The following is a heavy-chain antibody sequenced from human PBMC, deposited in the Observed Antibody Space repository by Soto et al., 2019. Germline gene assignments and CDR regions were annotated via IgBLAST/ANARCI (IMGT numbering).Heavy chain of an antibody. CDR2: ISGTSDYI. Sequence: PGGSLRLSCAASGFTFRNYAMNWVRQAPGKGLEWVAAISGTSDYIYYADSVKGRFTISRDNAKTSLYIQMNSLRAEDTAVYYCARDHRYCSGSSCRPYYYYYGMDVWGQGTTVTVSS. V-gene: IGHV3-21*01. CDR3: ARDHRYCSGSSCRPYYYYYGMDV. D-gene: IGHD2-15*01. J-gene: IGHJ6*02. CDR1: GFTFRNYA.